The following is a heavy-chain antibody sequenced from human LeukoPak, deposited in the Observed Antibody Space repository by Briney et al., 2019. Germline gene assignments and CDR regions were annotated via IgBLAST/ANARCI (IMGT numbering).Heavy chain of an antibody. V-gene: IGHV3-48*03. J-gene: IGHJ3*02. CDR3: ARGPTIAARYDAFDI. CDR2: ISSSGNTI. Sequence: GGSLRLSCAASEFTFTSYELNWVRQAPGKGLEWVSYISSSGNTISYADSVKGRFTISRDNAKNSLYLQVISLRAEDTAVYYCARGPTIAARYDAFDIWGQGTMVTVSS. D-gene: IGHD6-6*01. CDR1: EFTFTSYE.